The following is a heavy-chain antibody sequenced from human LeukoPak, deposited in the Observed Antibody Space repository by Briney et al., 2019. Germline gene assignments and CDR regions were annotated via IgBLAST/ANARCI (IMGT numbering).Heavy chain of an antibody. CDR3: AKVPMTTVTTLHY. Sequence: HTGGSLRLSCAASGFTFSTFAMIWVRQPPGKGLEWVSSIFPSGGEIHYADSVKGRFTISRDNSKNTLYLQMNSLRAEDTAVYYCAKVPMTTVTTLHYWGQGTLVTVSS. J-gene: IGHJ4*02. V-gene: IGHV3-23*01. CDR1: GFTFSTFA. CDR2: IFPSGGEI. D-gene: IGHD4-17*01.